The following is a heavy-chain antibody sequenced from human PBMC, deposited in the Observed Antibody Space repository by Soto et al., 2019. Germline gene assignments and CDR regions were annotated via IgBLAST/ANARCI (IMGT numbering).Heavy chain of an antibody. J-gene: IGHJ5*02. V-gene: IGHV3-30*03. CDR3: TRYLYFGVPGDR. D-gene: IGHD3-10*01. Sequence: GGSLRLSCAASGFTFSSYAMSWVRQAPGKGLEWVAVITDDGSSKYYADSVKGRFTISRDNSKNTLYLQMNSLKTEDTAVYYCTRYLYFGVPGDRWGQRTLVTVSS. CDR2: ITDDGSSK. CDR1: GFTFSSYA.